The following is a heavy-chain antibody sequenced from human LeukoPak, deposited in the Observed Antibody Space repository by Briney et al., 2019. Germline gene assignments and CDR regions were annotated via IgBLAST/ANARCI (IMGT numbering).Heavy chain of an antibody. CDR3: AKGGSSRPTFDY. Sequence: GGSLRLSCAASGFTLSSNWMNWVRQAPGKGLVWVSRINNDGSSTTYADSVKGRFTISRDNAKNTLYLQMNSLRAEDTAVYYCAKGGSSRPTFDYWGQGTLVTVSS. V-gene: IGHV3-74*01. CDR2: INNDGSST. J-gene: IGHJ4*02. CDR1: GFTLSSNW. D-gene: IGHD6-13*01.